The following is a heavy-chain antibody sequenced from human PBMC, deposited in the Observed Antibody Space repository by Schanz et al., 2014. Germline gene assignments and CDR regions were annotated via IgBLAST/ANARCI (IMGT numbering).Heavy chain of an antibody. V-gene: IGHV1-8*01. J-gene: IGHJ6*03. CDR3: AGTYCSSASCYTGYYYMDV. D-gene: IGHD2-2*02. CDR2: MNPNSGNT. CDR1: GYNITSND. Sequence: QVHLVQSGAEVKKPGASVKVSCKASGYNITSNDVTWVRQATGQGLEWMGWMNPNSGNTGYAQKFQGRVTITADRSTSTAYMELTSLRSEDTAVYYCAGTYCSSASCYTGYYYMDVWGKGTTVTVSS.